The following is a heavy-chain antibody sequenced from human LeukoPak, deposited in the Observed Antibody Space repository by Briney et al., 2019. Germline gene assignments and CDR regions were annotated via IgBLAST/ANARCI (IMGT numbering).Heavy chain of an antibody. CDR3: ARFSGSYFSAVEKRHGY. J-gene: IGHJ4*02. CDR1: GFTFSSYA. V-gene: IGHV3-30*04. Sequence: GRSLRLSCAASGFTFSSYAMHWVRQAPGKGLEWVAVISYDGSNKYYADSVKGRFTISRDNSKKTLYLQMNSLRAEDTAVYYCARFSGSYFSAVEKRHGYWGQGTLVTVSS. CDR2: ISYDGSNK. D-gene: IGHD1-26*01.